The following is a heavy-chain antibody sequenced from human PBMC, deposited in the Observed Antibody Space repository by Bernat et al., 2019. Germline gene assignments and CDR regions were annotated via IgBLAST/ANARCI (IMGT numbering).Heavy chain of an antibody. Sequence: EVQLVESGGGLVQPGGSLRLSCAASGFTFSSYSMNWVRQAPGKGLEWVSYISSSSSTIYYGDSVKGRFTISRDNAKNSLYLQMNSLRAEDTAVYYCARDTEYYYGSGSYYPDGYYYYYYGMDVWGQGTTVTVSS. CDR2: ISSSSSTI. CDR1: GFTFSSYS. CDR3: ARDTEYYYGSGSYYPDGYYYYYYGMDV. V-gene: IGHV3-48*01. J-gene: IGHJ6*02. D-gene: IGHD3-10*01.